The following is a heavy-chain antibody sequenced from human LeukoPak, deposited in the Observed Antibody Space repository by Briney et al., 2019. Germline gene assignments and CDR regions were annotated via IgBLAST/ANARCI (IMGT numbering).Heavy chain of an antibody. V-gene: IGHV1-18*01. CDR1: GYTFTSHG. J-gene: IGHJ3*02. D-gene: IGHD1-26*01. CDR3: ARLIVGANAFDI. Sequence: GASVKVSCKASGYTFTSHGISWVRQAPGQGLEWMGRITTYNGNTNYAQKVQDRVTMTTDTSTSAAYMELRSLRSDDTAVYYCARLIVGANAFDIWGQGTRVTVSS. CDR2: ITTYNGNT.